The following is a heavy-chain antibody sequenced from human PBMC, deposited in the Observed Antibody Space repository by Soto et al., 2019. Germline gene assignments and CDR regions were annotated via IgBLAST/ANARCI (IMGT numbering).Heavy chain of an antibody. CDR3: ASLAAYYFDY. Sequence: SETLSLTCTVSGGSISSGDYYWSWIRQPPGKGLEWIGYIYYSGSTYYNPSLKSRVTISVDTSRNQFSLKLSSATAADTAVYYCASLAAYYFDYWGQGTLVTVSS. D-gene: IGHD6-25*01. CDR1: GGSISSGDYY. CDR2: IYYSGST. V-gene: IGHV4-30-4*01. J-gene: IGHJ4*02.